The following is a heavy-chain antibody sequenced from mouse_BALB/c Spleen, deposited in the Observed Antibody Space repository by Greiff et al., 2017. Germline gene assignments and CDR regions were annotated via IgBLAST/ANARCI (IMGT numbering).Heavy chain of an antibody. CDR2: ISSGGSYT. V-gene: IGHV5-6*01. CDR3: AGGGAMDY. J-gene: IGHJ4*01. Sequence: EVQLVESGGDLVKPGGSLKLSCAASGFTFSSYGMSWVRQTPDKRLEWVATISSGGSYTYYPDSVKGRFTISSDNAKNTLYLQMSSLKSEDTAMYYCAGGGAMDYGGQGTSVTVSA. CDR1: GFTFSSYG.